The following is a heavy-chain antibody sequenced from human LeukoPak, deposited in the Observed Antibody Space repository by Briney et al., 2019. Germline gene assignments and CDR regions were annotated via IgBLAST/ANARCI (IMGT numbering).Heavy chain of an antibody. CDR2: INAGNGNT. CDR1: GYTFTSYA. J-gene: IGHJ4*02. D-gene: IGHD6-19*01. CDR3: ARASGSGWYYNS. Sequence: ASVKVSCKASGYTFTSYAMHWVRQAPGQRLEWMGWINAGNGNTKYSQKFQGRVTITRDTSASTAYMELSSLRSEDTAVYYCARASGSGWYYNSWGQGTLVTVSS. V-gene: IGHV1-3*01.